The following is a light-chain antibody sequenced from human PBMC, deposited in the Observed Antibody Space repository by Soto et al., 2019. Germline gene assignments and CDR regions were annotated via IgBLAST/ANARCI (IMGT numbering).Light chain of an antibody. Sequence: EMVMTQSPATLSVSPGERATLSCRASQSVSSNLAWYQQKPGHAPRRLMYGASSRANGIPARFSGSGSGTQFTLTISSLQAEDLAIYSCQQYNKWPWTVGQGTKVEIK. CDR2: GAS. J-gene: IGKJ1*01. V-gene: IGKV3-15*01. CDR3: QQYNKWPWT. CDR1: QSVSSN.